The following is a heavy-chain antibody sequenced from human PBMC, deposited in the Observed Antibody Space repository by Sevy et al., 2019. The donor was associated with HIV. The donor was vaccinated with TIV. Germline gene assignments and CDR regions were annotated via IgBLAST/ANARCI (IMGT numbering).Heavy chain of an antibody. D-gene: IGHD3-10*01. CDR1: GFNISSAS. J-gene: IGHJ4*02. CDR3: TTRPYGSIIDY. V-gene: IGHV3-15*07. CDR2: IKAKIDGETT. Sequence: GGSLRLSCGGSGFNISSASMNWVRQAPGRGLEWVGRIKAKIDGETTDYGAPVKGRFIISRDDSRKTVYVQLNSVKSEDTAMYFCTTRPYGSIIDYSGQGTLVTVSS.